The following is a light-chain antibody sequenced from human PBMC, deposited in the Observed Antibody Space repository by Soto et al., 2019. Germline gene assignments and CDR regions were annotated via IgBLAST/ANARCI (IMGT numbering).Light chain of an antibody. CDR1: SGSVSTNYY. CDR3: VLYMGSGVWV. Sequence: QTVVTQEPSFSVSPGGTVTLTCGLNSGSVSTNYYPSWYQQTPGQAPRTLIYSTNTRSSGVPDRLSGSILGNKAALTITGAQADDESDYYCVLYMGSGVWVFGGGTKLTVL. V-gene: IGLV8-61*01. J-gene: IGLJ3*02. CDR2: STN.